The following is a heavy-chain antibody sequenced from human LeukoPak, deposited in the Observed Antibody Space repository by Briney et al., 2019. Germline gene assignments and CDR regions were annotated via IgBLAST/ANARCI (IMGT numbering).Heavy chain of an antibody. Sequence: PSETLSLTCTVSGGSISSGDYYWSWIRQPPGKGLEWIGYIYYSRSTYYNPSLKSRVTISVDTSKNQFSLKLSSVTAADTAVYYCARERLNYCLDVWGQGTTVTVSS. J-gene: IGHJ6*03. CDR3: ARERLNYCLDV. CDR1: GGSISSGDYY. D-gene: IGHD3-22*01. CDR2: IYYSRST. V-gene: IGHV4-30-4*01.